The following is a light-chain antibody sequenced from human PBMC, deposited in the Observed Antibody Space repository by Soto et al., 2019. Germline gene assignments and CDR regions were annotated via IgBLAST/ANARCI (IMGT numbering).Light chain of an antibody. CDR2: GAS. Sequence: EILMTQSPATLSVSPGERATLSCRASQSVSSNLAWYQQKPGQAPRLLIYGASTRATAIPARFSGSGSGTEFTLSISSLQSEDFAVYYCQQYNNWPGTFGQGTKVEIK. CDR1: QSVSSN. CDR3: QQYNNWPGT. V-gene: IGKV3-15*01. J-gene: IGKJ1*01.